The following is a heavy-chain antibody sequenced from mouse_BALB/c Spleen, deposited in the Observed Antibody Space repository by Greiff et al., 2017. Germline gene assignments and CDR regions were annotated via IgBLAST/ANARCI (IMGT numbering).Heavy chain of an antibody. D-gene: IGHD1-1*01. CDR3: ARGTSSPFAY. Sequence: EVQVVESGGGLVKPGGSLKLSCAASGFTFSDYYMYWVRQTPEKRLEWVATISDGGSYTYYPDSVKGRFTISRDNAKNNLYLQMSSLKSEDTAMYYCARGTSSPFAYWGQGTLVTVSA. CDR2: ISDGGSYT. V-gene: IGHV5-4*02. CDR1: GFTFSDYY. J-gene: IGHJ3*01.